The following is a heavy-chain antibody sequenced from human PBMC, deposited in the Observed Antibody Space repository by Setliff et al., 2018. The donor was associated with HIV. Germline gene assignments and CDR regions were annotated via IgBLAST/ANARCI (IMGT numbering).Heavy chain of an antibody. V-gene: IGHV4-4*08. CDR1: GGSISSYY. J-gene: IGHJ1*01. CDR2: IYTSGST. D-gene: IGHD3-22*01. Sequence: PSETLSLTCTVSGGSISSYYWSWLRQPPGKGLEWIGYIYTSGSTNYNPSLKSRVTISVDTSKNQFSLKLSSVTAADTAVYYCANYYHSSGGYAFDTWSQGTLVTVSS. CDR3: ANYYHSSGGYAFDT.